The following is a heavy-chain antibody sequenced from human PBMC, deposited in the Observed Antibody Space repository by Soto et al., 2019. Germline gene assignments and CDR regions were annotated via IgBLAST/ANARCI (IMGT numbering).Heavy chain of an antibody. CDR2: ISDTGGST. Sequence: GGSLRLSCAASGFTFSNYAMSWVRQPPGKGLEWVSGISDTGGSTYYPDSLKGRFTISRDNSRNTLYLQMNSLRAEDTAVYYCAKWPVDTVTHSYFDYWGQGTLVTVSS. CDR3: AKWPVDTVTHSYFDY. CDR1: GFTFSNYA. J-gene: IGHJ4*02. D-gene: IGHD4-17*01. V-gene: IGHV3-23*01.